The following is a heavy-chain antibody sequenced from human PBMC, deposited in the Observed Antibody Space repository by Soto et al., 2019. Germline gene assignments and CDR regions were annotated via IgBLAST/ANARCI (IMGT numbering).Heavy chain of an antibody. V-gene: IGHV4-31*03. J-gene: IGHJ5*02. Sequence: PSETLSLTCTVSGGSISSGGYYWSWIRQHPGKGLEWIGYTYYSGSTYYNPSLKSRVTISVDTSKNQFSLKLSSVTAADTAVYYCARERATYYDILTGYNRFDPWGQGTLVTVSS. CDR3: ARERATYYDILTGYNRFDP. CDR2: TYYSGST. D-gene: IGHD3-9*01. CDR1: GGSISSGGYY.